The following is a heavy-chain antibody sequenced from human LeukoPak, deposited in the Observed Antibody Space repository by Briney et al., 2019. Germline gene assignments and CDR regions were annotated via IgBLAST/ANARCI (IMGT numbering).Heavy chain of an antibody. CDR2: ISYDGSNK. CDR1: GFTFSSYG. CDR3: ANAMMGIAAAGPF. V-gene: IGHV3-30*18. J-gene: IGHJ4*02. D-gene: IGHD6-13*01. Sequence: GGSLRLSCAASGFTFSSYGMHWVRQAPGKGLEWVAVISYDGSNKYYAEAVKGRFTISRDNSKNTLYLQMNSLRAEDTAVYYCANAMMGIAAAGPFWGQGTLVTVSS.